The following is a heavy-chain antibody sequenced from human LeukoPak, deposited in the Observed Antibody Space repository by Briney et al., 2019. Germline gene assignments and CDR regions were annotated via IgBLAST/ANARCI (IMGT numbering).Heavy chain of an antibody. V-gene: IGHV4-38-2*02. D-gene: IGHD6-6*01. CDR3: ARAYSSSSIFDY. Sequence: SETLSLTCTVSGYSISSGYYWGWIRQPPGKGLEWIGTMYHSGNTYYNPSLKSRVTISVDTSKNQFSLKLTSVTAADTAVYYCARAYSSSSIFDYWGQGTLVTVSS. CDR2: MYHSGNT. J-gene: IGHJ4*02. CDR1: GYSISSGYY.